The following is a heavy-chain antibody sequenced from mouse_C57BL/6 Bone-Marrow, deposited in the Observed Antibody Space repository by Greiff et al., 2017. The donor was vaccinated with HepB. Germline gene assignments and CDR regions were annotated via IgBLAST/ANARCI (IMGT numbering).Heavy chain of an antibody. Sequence: EVMLVESGGGLVKPGGSLKLSCAASGFTFSSYAMSWVRQTPEKRLEWVATISDGGSYTYYPDNVKGRFTISRDNAKNNLYLQMSHLKSEDTAMYYCARAYYGTYYFDYWGQGTTLTVSS. CDR3: ARAYYGTYYFDY. CDR2: ISDGGSYT. CDR1: GFTFSSYA. V-gene: IGHV5-4*03. D-gene: IGHD2-10*01. J-gene: IGHJ2*01.